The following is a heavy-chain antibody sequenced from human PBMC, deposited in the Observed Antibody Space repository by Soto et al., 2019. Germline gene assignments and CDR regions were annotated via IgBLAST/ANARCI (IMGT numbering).Heavy chain of an antibody. J-gene: IGHJ2*01. CDR2: IYYSGST. CDR1: GGSISSGGYY. V-gene: IGHV4-31*03. Sequence: QVQLQESGPGLVKPSQTLSLTCTDSGGSISSGGYYWSWIRQHPGKGLEWIGYIYYSGSTYYNPSHKSRVTISVDTSKNQFSLKLSSVTAADTAVYYSARDPNTVQRRYFDLWGRGTLVTVSS. CDR3: ARDPNTVQRRYFDL. D-gene: IGHD4-17*01.